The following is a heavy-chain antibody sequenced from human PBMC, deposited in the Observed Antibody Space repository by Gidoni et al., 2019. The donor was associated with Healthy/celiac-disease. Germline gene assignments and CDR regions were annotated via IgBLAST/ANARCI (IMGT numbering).Heavy chain of an antibody. V-gene: IGHV3-23*01. D-gene: IGHD3-22*01. CDR2: ISGSGGST. J-gene: IGHJ4*02. CDR1: GFTFSSYA. Sequence: ASGFTFSSYAMSWVRQAPGKGLEWVSAISGSGGSTYYADSVKGRFTISRDNSKNTLYLQMNSLRAEDTAVYYCAKLSRYYYDSSTFDYWGQGTLVTVSS. CDR3: AKLSRYYYDSSTFDY.